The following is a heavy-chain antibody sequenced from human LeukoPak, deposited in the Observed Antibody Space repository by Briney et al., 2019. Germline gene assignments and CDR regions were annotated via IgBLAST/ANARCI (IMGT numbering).Heavy chain of an antibody. V-gene: IGHV4-61*01. CDR3: AREPNY. J-gene: IGHJ4*02. Sequence: SETLSLTCTVSGGSVSSGSYYWSWIRQPPGKGLEWIGYIYYSGSTNYNPSLKSRVTISVDTSKNQFSLKLSSVTAADTAVYYCAREPNYWGQGTLVTVSS. CDR1: GGSVSSGSYY. CDR2: IYYSGST.